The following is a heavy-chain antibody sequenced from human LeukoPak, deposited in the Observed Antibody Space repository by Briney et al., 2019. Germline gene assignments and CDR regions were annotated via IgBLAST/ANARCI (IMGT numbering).Heavy chain of an antibody. CDR1: GGSIGNYY. CDR2: TSYSGNT. V-gene: IGHV4-59*01. Sequence: SETLSLTCIVSGGSIGNYYWNWIRQPPGKGLEWIGYTSYSGNTIYNPSLKSRVTISIDPFKNQLSLKVTSVTAADTAVYYCARDHGYFGTDVWGQGTTVTISS. J-gene: IGHJ6*02. CDR3: ARDHGYFGTDV.